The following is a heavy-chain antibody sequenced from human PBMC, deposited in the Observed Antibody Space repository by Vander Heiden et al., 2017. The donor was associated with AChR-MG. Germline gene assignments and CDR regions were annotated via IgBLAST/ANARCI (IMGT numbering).Heavy chain of an antibody. V-gene: IGHV3-9*01. D-gene: IGHD2-2*01. CDR3: AKANFPHLYCSSTSCYFDY. J-gene: IGHJ4*02. CDR2: ISWNSGSI. CDR1: GFTFDDYA. Sequence: EVQLVESGGGLVQPGRSLRLSCAASGFTFDDYAMPWVRQAPGKGLECVSGISWNSGSIGYADSVKGRVTISRDNAKNSLYLQMNSLRAEETALYYCAKANFPHLYCSSTSCYFDYWGQGTLVTVSS.